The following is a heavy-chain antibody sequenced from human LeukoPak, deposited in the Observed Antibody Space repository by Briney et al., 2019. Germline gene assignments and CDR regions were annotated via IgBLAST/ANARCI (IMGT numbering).Heavy chain of an antibody. CDR3: AGDHCASSGCYEYYYYGMDV. J-gene: IGHJ6*02. CDR1: GYTFTDYY. Sequence: ASVKVSCKASGYTFTDYYIQWVRQAPGQGLEWMGWINPSSGGTNSAQKFQGRVAMTRDTSVSTAYMELSRLRSDDTAVYYCAGDHCASSGCYEYYYYGMDVWGQGTTVTVSS. V-gene: IGHV1-2*02. D-gene: IGHD2-2*01. CDR2: INPSSGGT.